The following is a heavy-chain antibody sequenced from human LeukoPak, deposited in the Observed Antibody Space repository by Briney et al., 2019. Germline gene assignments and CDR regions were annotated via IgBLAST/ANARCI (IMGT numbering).Heavy chain of an antibody. Sequence: SETLSLTCAVYGGSFSGYYWSWIRQPPGEGLEWIGEINHSGTTNYNPSLKSRVTISLDTSKSQFSLKLNSVTAADTAVYYCARHDYVWGSYRPFDYWGQGTLVTVSS. V-gene: IGHV4-34*01. CDR3: ARHDYVWGSYRPFDY. CDR2: INHSGTT. J-gene: IGHJ4*02. D-gene: IGHD3-16*02. CDR1: GGSFSGYY.